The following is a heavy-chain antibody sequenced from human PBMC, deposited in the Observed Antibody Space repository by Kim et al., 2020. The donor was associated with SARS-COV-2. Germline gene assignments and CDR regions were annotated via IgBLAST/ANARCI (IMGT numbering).Heavy chain of an antibody. V-gene: IGHV3-30-3*01. Sequence: GGSLRLSCAASGFTFSSYAMHWVRQAPGKGLEWVAVISYDGSNKYYADSVKGRFTISRDNSKNTLYLQMNSLRADDTAVYYCARVRRGSYQGEFDYWGQG. CDR3: ARVRRGSYQGEFDY. CDR1: GFTFSSYA. D-gene: IGHD1-26*01. J-gene: IGHJ4*02. CDR2: ISYDGSNK.